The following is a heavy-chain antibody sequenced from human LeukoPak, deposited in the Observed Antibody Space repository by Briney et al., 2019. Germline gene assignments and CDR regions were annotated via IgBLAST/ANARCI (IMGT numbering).Heavy chain of an antibody. Sequence: PGGSLRLSCAASGFTLSSKHMSWVRQAPGKGLEWVSVSYSGGSTDYEDSVMGRFTISRDNSKITRYLQMNSLRAEYTAVYHCARGPAGYNWGQGTLVTVSS. D-gene: IGHD1-1*01. CDR3: ARGPAGYN. V-gene: IGHV3-53*01. CDR1: GFTLSSKH. CDR2: SYSGGST. J-gene: IGHJ4*02.